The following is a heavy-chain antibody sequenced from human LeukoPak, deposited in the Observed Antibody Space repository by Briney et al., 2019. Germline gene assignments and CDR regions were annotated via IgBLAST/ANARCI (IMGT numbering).Heavy chain of an antibody. Sequence: GSLRLSCAASGFTFSNAWMSWVRQAPGKGLEWVGHIKSKIDGETTGYAAPVKGRFTISRDNSKNMLYLQMNSLKTEDTAVYYCTTEWGLSFGVRYFDHWGQGTSATVSS. D-gene: IGHD3-10*01. CDR2: IKSKIDGETT. J-gene: IGHJ4*02. CDR1: GFTFSNAW. V-gene: IGHV3-15*01. CDR3: TTEWGLSFGVRYFDH.